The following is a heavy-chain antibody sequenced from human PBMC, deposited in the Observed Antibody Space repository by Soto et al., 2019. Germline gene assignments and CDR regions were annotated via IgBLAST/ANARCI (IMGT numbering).Heavy chain of an antibody. CDR2: INHSGST. V-gene: IGHV4-34*01. CDR3: ARGRLRITMVRGVPRANWFDP. Sequence: SETLSLTCAVYGGSFSGYYWSWIRQPPGKGLEWIGEINHSGSTNYNPSLKSRVTISVDTSKNQFSLKLSSVTAADTAVYYCARGRLRITMVRGVPRANWFDPWRQGTPVTVSS. D-gene: IGHD3-10*01. CDR1: GGSFSGYY. J-gene: IGHJ5*02.